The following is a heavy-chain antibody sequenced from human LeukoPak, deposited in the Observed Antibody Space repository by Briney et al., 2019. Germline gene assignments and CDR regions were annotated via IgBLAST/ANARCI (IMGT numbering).Heavy chain of an antibody. CDR3: ARDSVDGSGTYYSESPDY. V-gene: IGHV1-18*01. J-gene: IGHJ4*02. CDR1: GYSFSNYG. Sequence: ASVKVSCKASGYSFSNYGISWVRQAPGQGLGWMGWISAYNGNTDYAQHLRGRVSMTTDTSTSTAYMELRGLRSDDTAVYYCARDSVDGSGTYYSESPDYWGQGTLVTVSS. CDR2: ISAYNGNT. D-gene: IGHD3-10*01.